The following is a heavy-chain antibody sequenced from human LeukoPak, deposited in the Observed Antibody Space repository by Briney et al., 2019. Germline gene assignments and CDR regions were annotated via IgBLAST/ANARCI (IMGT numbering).Heavy chain of an antibody. D-gene: IGHD3-10*01. CDR3: ARGAHSGSYSSWFHP. V-gene: IGHV3-66*02. CDR2: IRDSGEA. CDR1: GFRVSDYY. Sequence: PGGSLRLSCAVSGFRVSDYYMSWVRQAPGKGLEWVGLIRDSGEAFYADFVRGRFAISRDESENTLYLQMNSLRVEDPAVYFCARGAHSGSYSSWFHPWGQGTLVTVSS. J-gene: IGHJ5*02.